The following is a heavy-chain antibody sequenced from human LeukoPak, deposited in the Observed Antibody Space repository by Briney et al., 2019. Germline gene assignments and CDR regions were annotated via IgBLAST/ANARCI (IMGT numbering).Heavy chain of an antibody. CDR2: MYHSGST. V-gene: IGHV4-38-2*01. Sequence: TSETLSLTCAVSGYSISSGYYWGWIRQSPGKGLEWIGTMYHSGSTYYNPSLKSRVTISVDTSKNRFSLKLSSVTAADTAVYYCARVEAAGPYYYMDVWGKGTTVTDSS. CDR3: ARVEAAGPYYYMDV. D-gene: IGHD6-13*01. CDR1: GYSISSGYY. J-gene: IGHJ6*03.